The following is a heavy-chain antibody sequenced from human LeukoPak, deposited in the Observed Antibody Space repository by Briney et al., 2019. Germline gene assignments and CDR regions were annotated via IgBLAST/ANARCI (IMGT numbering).Heavy chain of an antibody. CDR3: VLSDYVWGSPQFFVY. CDR2: ISCSGGST. V-gene: IGHV3-23*01. J-gene: IGHJ4*02. D-gene: IGHD3-16*01. Sequence: GGSLRLSCAASGFTFSSYAMSWVRQAPGKGLEWVSAISCSGGSTYYADSVKGRFTISRDNSKNTLYLQMNSLRAEDTAVYYCVLSDYVWGSPQFFVYWGQGTLVTVSS. CDR1: GFTFSSYA.